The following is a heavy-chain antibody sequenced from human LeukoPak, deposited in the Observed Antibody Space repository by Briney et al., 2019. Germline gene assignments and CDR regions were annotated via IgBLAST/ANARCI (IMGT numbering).Heavy chain of an antibody. Sequence: ASVKVSCKASGYTFTGYYMHRVRQAPGQGLEWMGWINPNSGGTDYAQKFQGRVTMTRDTSISTAYMELKWLRSDDTAVYYCARGRGRTYYDILTGYQEYNWFDPWGQGTLVTVSS. CDR1: GYTFTGYY. J-gene: IGHJ5*02. V-gene: IGHV1-2*02. CDR3: ARGRGRTYYDILTGYQEYNWFDP. CDR2: INPNSGGT. D-gene: IGHD3-9*01.